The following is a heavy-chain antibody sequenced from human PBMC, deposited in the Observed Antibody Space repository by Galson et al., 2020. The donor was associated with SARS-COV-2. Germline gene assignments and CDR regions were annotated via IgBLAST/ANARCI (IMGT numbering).Heavy chain of an antibody. D-gene: IGHD2-15*01. CDR2: IYANGGT. CDR3: ARESRVDLYLDY. V-gene: IGHV4-61*02. CDR1: DGSISGISYY. Sequence: SETLSLTCAVSDGSISGISYYWSWIRQPAGKGLEWIGRIYANGGTNYNPSLKSRVAISVDTSKNQFSLNLKSVTAADTAVYYCARESRVDLYLDYWGQGALVTVSS. J-gene: IGHJ4*02.